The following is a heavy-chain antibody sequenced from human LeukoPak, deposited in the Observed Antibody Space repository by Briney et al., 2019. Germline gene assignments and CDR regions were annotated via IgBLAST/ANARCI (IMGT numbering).Heavy chain of an antibody. CDR2: IIPIFGTA. CDR1: GGTFSSYA. V-gene: IGHV1-69*13. D-gene: IGHD2-15*01. J-gene: IGHJ6*04. CDR3: ARDDCSGGSCYSYTLYYYGMDV. Sequence: SVKVSCKASGGTFSSYAISWVRQAPGQGLEWMGGIIPIFGTANYAQKFQGRVTIAADESTSTAYMELSSLRSEDTAVYYCARDDCSGGSCYSYTLYYYGMDVWGKGTTVTVSS.